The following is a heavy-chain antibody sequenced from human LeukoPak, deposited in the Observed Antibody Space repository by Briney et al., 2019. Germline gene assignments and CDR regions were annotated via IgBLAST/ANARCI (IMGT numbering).Heavy chain of an antibody. CDR3: ARGCSAGTPHNWFDP. CDR2: IYYSGST. V-gene: IGHV4-61*01. Sequence: PSETLSLTCTVSGGSVSSGNYYWRWIRQPPGKGLEWIGYIYYSGSTNYNPSLKSRVTISVDASKNQFSLKLSSVTAADTAVYYCARGCSAGTPHNWFDPWGQGTLVTVSS. CDR1: GGSVSSGNYY. J-gene: IGHJ5*02. D-gene: IGHD6-13*01.